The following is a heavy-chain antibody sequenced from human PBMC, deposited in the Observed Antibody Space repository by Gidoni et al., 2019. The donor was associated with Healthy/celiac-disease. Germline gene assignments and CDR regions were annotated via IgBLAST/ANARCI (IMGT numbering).Heavy chain of an antibody. D-gene: IGHD6-19*01. J-gene: IGHJ4*02. Sequence: EVQLVESGGGLVQPGRSLRLSCAASGFTFDDYAMPWVRKAPGKGLGWVSGISWNSGSIGYADSVKGRFTISRDNAKNSLYLQMNSLRAEDTALYYCAKDTRAGLREFDYWGQGTLVTVSS. CDR3: AKDTRAGLREFDY. CDR1: GFTFDDYA. CDR2: ISWNSGSI. V-gene: IGHV3-9*01.